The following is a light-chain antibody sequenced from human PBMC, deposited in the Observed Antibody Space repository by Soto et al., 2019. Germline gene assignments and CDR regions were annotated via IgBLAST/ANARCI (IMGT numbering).Light chain of an antibody. CDR1: QSINAW. CDR2: DVS. CDR3: QQYHRYST. Sequence: EIQMIQAPSTLSASVGDRVTITCRASQSINAWLAWYQQKPGKAPKLLIYDVSTLDSGVPSRCSGSASGTVFPLTISYLESDDFATYYCQQYHRYSTFGQGTKVDIK. V-gene: IGKV1-5*01. J-gene: IGKJ1*01.